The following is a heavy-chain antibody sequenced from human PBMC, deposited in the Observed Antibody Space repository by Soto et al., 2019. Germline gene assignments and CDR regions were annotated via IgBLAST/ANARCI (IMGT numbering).Heavy chain of an antibody. D-gene: IGHD1-26*01. CDR1: GGSISSYY. CDR2: IYYSGST. Sequence: SETLSLTCTVSGGSISSYYWSWIRQPPGKGLEWIGYIYYSGSTNYNPSLKSRVTISVDTSKNQFSLKLSSVTAADTAVYYCARGPSGVGALDVWGKGTTVTVSS. CDR3: ARGPSGVGALDV. V-gene: IGHV4-59*01. J-gene: IGHJ6*04.